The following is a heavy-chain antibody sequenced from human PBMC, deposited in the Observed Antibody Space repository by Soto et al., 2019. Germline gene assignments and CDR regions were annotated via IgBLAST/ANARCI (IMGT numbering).Heavy chain of an antibody. D-gene: IGHD6-19*01. CDR3: ARVGSSGWSPDY. CDR1: GGSISGHY. Sequence: SETLSLTCTVSGGSISGHYWIWIRQSPGKGLEWIGYIFYTWSTNYNPSLKSRVTLSVDTSKNQFSLRLSSVTAADTAVYYCARVGSSGWSPDYWGQGTLVTVSS. J-gene: IGHJ4*02. CDR2: IFYTWST. V-gene: IGHV4-59*11.